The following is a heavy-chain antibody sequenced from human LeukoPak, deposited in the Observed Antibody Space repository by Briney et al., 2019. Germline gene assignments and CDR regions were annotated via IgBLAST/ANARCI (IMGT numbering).Heavy chain of an antibody. V-gene: IGHV1-2*02. J-gene: IGHJ4*02. Sequence: ASVKVSCKASGGTFSSYAISWVRQAPGQGLEWMGGINPNSGGTNYAQKFQGGVTMTRDTSISTAYMELSRLRSDDTALYYCARGGKYGCSGGSCYSDYWGQGTLVTVSS. CDR1: GGTFSSYA. CDR3: ARGGKYGCSGGSCYSDY. D-gene: IGHD2-15*01. CDR2: INPNSGGT.